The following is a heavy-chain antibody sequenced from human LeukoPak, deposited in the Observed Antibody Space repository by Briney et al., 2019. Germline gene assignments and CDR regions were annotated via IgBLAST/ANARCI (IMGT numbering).Heavy chain of an antibody. J-gene: IGHJ4*02. CDR2: IKEDGSVM. Sequence: GGSLRLSCAVSGFPFTNYWVSWVRQAPGKGLEWVANIKEDGSVMYYVDSLKGRFTISRDSAQNSLYLQMNSLRVEDTAVYFCARDLWGSYSTGSYLDYWGQGALVTVSS. CDR1: GFPFTNYW. CDR3: ARDLWGSYSTGSYLDY. V-gene: IGHV3-7*01. D-gene: IGHD6-19*01.